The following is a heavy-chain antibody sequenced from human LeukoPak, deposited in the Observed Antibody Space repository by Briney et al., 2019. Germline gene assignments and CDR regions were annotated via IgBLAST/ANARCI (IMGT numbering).Heavy chain of an antibody. Sequence: ASVKVSCKASGYTFTGYYMHWVRQAPGQGLEWMGIINPSGGSTSYAQKFQGRVTMTRDMSTSTVYMELSSLRSEDTAVYYCARSTWIQLLFDYWGQGTLVTVSS. D-gene: IGHD5-18*01. CDR2: INPSGGST. CDR3: ARSTWIQLLFDY. CDR1: GYTFTGYY. V-gene: IGHV1-46*01. J-gene: IGHJ4*02.